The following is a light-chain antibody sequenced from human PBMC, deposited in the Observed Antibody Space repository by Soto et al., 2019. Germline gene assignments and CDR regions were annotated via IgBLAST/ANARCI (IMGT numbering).Light chain of an antibody. CDR1: QSVSSN. J-gene: IGKJ4*01. CDR2: GAS. CDR3: QQYNDWLT. V-gene: IGKV3-15*01. Sequence: EIVMTQSPDTLSVSRGERATLSCRASQSVSSNLAWYQQKPGQAPRLLIYGASTRATGIPARFSGSGSGTEFTLTISSLQSEDFAVYYCQQYNDWLTFGGGTKVEIK.